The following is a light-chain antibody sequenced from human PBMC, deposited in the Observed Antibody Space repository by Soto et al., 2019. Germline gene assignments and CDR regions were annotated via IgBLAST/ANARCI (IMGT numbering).Light chain of an antibody. Sequence: DIQMPQSPSSLSASVGDRVTITCRASQTMSNFLHWYQQKPGKAPKVLIYAISNLTSGVPSRFSGSGSGTDFTLTISSLQPEDFATYYCQQSYSTPYTFGKGTKVEIK. V-gene: IGKV1-39*01. CDR2: AIS. J-gene: IGKJ2*01. CDR1: QTMSNF. CDR3: QQSYSTPYT.